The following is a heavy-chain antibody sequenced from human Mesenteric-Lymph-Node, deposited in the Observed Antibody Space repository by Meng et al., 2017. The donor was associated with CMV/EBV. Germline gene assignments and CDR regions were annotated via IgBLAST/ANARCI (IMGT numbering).Heavy chain of an antibody. Sequence: GESLKISCAASGFTFSSYWMSWVRQPPGKGLEWVANINQDGSEKYYVDSVKGRFTISRDNAKNSLDLQMNSLRDEDTAVYYCGRGGQSSSRSSLPNWGQGTLVTVSS. CDR3: GRGGQSSSRSSLPN. D-gene: IGHD6-13*01. CDR2: INQDGSEK. J-gene: IGHJ4*02. CDR1: GFTFSSYW. V-gene: IGHV3-7*01.